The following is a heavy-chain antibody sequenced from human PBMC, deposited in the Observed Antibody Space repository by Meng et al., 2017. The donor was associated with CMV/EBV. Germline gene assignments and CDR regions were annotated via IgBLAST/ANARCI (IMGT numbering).Heavy chain of an antibody. CDR2: INWNGGST. CDR1: GFTFEDYG. D-gene: IGHD1-26*01. CDR3: ARGSSGSYVRGWFDP. V-gene: IGHV3-20*01. J-gene: IGHJ5*02. Sequence: SGFTFEDYGMSWVRQALGKGLEWVSGINWNGGSTGYADSVKGRFTISRDNAKNSLYLQMNSLRAEDTALYHCARGSSGSYVRGWFDPWGQGTLVTVSS.